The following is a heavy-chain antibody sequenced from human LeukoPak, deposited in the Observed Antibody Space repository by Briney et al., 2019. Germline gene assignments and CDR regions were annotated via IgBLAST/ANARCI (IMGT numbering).Heavy chain of an antibody. CDR1: GGSFSGYY. CDR3: ARTAHLYYYYMDV. J-gene: IGHJ6*03. D-gene: IGHD5-18*01. Sequence: SETLSLTCAVYGGSFSGYYWSWIRQPPGKGLEWIGEINHSGSTNHNPSLKSRVTISVDTSKNQFSLKLSSVPAADTAVYYCARTAHLYYYYMDVWGKGTTVTVSS. CDR2: INHSGST. V-gene: IGHV4-34*01.